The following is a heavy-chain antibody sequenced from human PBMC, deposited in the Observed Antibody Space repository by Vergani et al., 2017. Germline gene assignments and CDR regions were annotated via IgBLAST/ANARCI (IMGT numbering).Heavy chain of an antibody. V-gene: IGHV1-2*02. CDR3: ARDPAGRCPGGVDV. J-gene: IGHJ6*02. CDR1: GYTFTGYY. D-gene: IGHD5-24*01. CDR2: INPNSGGT. Sequence: QVQLVQSGAEVEKPGASVKVSCKASGYTFTGYYMHWVRQAPGQGLEWMGWINPNSGGTNYAQKFQGRVTMTRETSISTAYMDLNRLRSDDTAVYYCARDPAGRCPGGVDVWGQGTMVTVSS.